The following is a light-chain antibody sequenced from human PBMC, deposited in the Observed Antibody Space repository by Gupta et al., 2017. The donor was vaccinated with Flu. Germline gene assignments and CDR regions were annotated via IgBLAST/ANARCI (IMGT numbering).Light chain of an antibody. Sequence: DIQVTQSPSSLSASVGDRVTITCRASQDINIFLAWFQQKPGKTPKSLIYATSHLESGVPSRFSGSGSGSTFTLTISSLQPEDFATYYCQQDKSHPHTFGHGTKVDV. J-gene: IGKJ3*01. CDR2: ATS. CDR1: QDINIF. V-gene: IGKV1-16*01. CDR3: QQDKSHPHT.